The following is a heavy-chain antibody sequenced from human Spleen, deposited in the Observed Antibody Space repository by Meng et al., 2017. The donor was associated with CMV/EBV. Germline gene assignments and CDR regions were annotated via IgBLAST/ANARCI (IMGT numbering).Heavy chain of an antibody. CDR3: AKIFPSDYYKYDMDV. V-gene: IGHV4-39*06. Sequence: GSLRLSCTVSGASISSSSYFWDWIRQSPGKGLEWIGSLSYGGSIYYNSSLKSRVTISVGMSKNQITLRLRSVTAADTAVYYCAKIFPSDYYKYDMDVWGQGTTVTVSS. CDR1: GASISSSSYF. D-gene: IGHD3-3*01. J-gene: IGHJ6*02. CDR2: LSYGGSI.